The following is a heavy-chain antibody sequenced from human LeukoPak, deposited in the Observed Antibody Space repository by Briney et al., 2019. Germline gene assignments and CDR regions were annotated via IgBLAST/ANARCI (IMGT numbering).Heavy chain of an antibody. D-gene: IGHD3-22*01. J-gene: IGHJ4*02. CDR2: ISWNSGSI. CDR3: AKDLYYYDSSGYSNFDY. V-gene: IGHV3-9*01. CDR1: GFTFDDYA. Sequence: PGRSLRLSCAASGFTFDDYAMHWVPQAPGKGLEWVSGISWNSGSIGYADSVKGRFTISRDNAKNSLYLQMNSLRAEDTALYYCAKDLYYYDSSGYSNFDYWGQGTLVTVSS.